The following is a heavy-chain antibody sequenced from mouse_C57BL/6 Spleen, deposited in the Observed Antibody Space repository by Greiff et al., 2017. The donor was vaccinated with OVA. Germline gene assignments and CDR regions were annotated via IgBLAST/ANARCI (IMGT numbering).Heavy chain of an antibody. CDR2: INPNNGGT. Sequence: VQLQQSGPELVKPGASVMISCKASGYTFTDYYMNWVKQSHGKSLAWIGDINPNNGGTSYNQKFKGKATFTVDKSSSTAYMELCSLTSDDSAVYYYSSGGYDVGYWGQGATLTVSS. CDR1: GYTFTDYY. CDR3: SSGGYDVGY. J-gene: IGHJ2*01. D-gene: IGHD2-2*01. V-gene: IGHV1-26*01.